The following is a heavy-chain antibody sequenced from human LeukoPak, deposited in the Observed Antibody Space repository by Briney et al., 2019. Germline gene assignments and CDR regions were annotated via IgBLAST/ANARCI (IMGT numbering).Heavy chain of an antibody. V-gene: IGHV4-59*01. CDR2: IYYSGST. D-gene: IGHD2-15*01. CDR1: GGSISSYY. CDR3: ARGGQGGIPFDY. J-gene: IGHJ4*02. Sequence: SETLSLTCTVSGGSISSYYWSWIRQPPGKGLEWIGYIYYSGSTNYNPSLKSRVTISVDTSKNQFSLKLSSVTAADTAVYYCARGGQGGIPFDYWGQGTPVTVSS.